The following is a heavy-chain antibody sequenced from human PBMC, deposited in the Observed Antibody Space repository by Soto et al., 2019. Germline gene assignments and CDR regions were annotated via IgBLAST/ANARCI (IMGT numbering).Heavy chain of an antibody. Sequence: SETLSLTCTVSGGSISSYYWSWIRQPPGKGLEWIGYIYYSGSTNYNPSLKSRVTISVDTSKNQFSLKLSSVTAADTAVYYCARYHDSGDAFDIWGQGTMVTVSS. CDR2: IYYSGST. J-gene: IGHJ3*02. CDR1: GGSISSYY. D-gene: IGHD4-17*01. CDR3: ARYHDSGDAFDI. V-gene: IGHV4-59*08.